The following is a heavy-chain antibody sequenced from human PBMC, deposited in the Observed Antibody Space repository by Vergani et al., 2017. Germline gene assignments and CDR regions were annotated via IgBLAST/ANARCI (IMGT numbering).Heavy chain of an antibody. V-gene: IGHV3-11*01. Sequence: QVQLVESGGGLVKPGGSLRLSCAASGFTFSDYYMSWIRQAPGKGLEWVSYISSSGSTIYYADSVKGRFTISRDNSKSTLYLHMNSLRADDTAVYYCAKDRDSSGWYWFDPWGQGTLVTVSS. CDR1: GFTFSDYY. D-gene: IGHD6-19*01. J-gene: IGHJ5*02. CDR3: AKDRDSSGWYWFDP. CDR2: ISSSGSTI.